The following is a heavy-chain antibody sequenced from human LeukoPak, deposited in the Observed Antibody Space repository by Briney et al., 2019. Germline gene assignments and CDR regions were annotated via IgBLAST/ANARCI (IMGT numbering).Heavy chain of an antibody. J-gene: IGHJ4*02. D-gene: IGHD4-17*01. CDR3: ASMTTVTTSYYFDY. CDR2: ITNSGSYM. CDR1: GFTFSSYS. Sequence: GGSLRLSCAASGFTFSSYSMNWIRQAPGKGLEWVSSITNSGSYMSYADSVKGRFTISRDNSKNTLYLQMNSLRAEDTAVYYCASMTTVTTSYYFDYWGQGTLVTVSS. V-gene: IGHV3-21*01.